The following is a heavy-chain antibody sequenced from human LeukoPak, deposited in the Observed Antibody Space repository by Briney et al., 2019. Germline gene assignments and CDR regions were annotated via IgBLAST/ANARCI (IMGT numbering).Heavy chain of an antibody. J-gene: IGHJ4*02. V-gene: IGHV1-69*05. CDR1: GGTFSSYA. CDR3: ARTTTGRDGYNPREDLDY. CDR2: IIPIFGTA. D-gene: IGHD5-24*01. Sequence: ASVKVSCKASGGTFSSYAISWVRQAPGQGLEWVGRIIPIFGTANYAQKFQGRVTITTDESTSTAYMELSRLRSEDTAVYYCARTTTGRDGYNPREDLDYWGQGTLVTVSS.